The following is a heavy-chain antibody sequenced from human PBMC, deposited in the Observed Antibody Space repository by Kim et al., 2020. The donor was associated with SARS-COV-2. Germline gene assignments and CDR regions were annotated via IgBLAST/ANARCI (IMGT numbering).Heavy chain of an antibody. Sequence: TTYTPSLNSRVTISVDTSKNQFSLKLSSVTAADTAVYYCARAPTYGAFDIWGQGTMVTVSS. CDR2: T. V-gene: IGHV4-59*12. CDR3: ARAPTYGAFDI. D-gene: IGHD2-21*01. J-gene: IGHJ3*02.